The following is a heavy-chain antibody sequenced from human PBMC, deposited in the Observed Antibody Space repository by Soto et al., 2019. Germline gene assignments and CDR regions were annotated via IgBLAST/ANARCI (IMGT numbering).Heavy chain of an antibody. J-gene: IGHJ5*02. Sequence: GGSLRLSCAASGFTFNDYAMHWVRQAPGKGLEWVSGISWNSGSRGYADSVKGRFTISRDNDKNSLYLQMNSLRAEDTALYYCAKDVSYDVRAVAGSYNWFDPWGQGTLVTVSS. V-gene: IGHV3-9*01. CDR3: AKDVSYDVRAVAGSYNWFDP. CDR2: ISWNSGSR. D-gene: IGHD6-19*01. CDR1: GFTFNDYA.